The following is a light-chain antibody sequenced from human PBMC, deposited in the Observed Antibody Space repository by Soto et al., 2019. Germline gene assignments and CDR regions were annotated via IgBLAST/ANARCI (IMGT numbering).Light chain of an antibody. V-gene: IGKV3-15*01. Sequence: EIVMTQSPATLSVSPGERATLSCRASQSVSSKLAWYQQKRGQAPRLLIYGASPRATGIPARFSGSGSGTEFTLTISSLQSEDFAGYYCQQYNNWPYTFGQGTKLEIK. J-gene: IGKJ2*01. CDR3: QQYNNWPYT. CDR2: GAS. CDR1: QSVSSK.